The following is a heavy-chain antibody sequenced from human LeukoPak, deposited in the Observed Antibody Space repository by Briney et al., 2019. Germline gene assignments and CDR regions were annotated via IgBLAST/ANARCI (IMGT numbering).Heavy chain of an antibody. Sequence: SETLSLTCAVYGGSFSGCYWSWIRQPPGKGLEWIGEINHSGSTNYNPSLKSRVTISVDTSKNQFSLKLSSVTAADTAVYYCARGHGDYYDSSGYYYSNPHSIDYWGQGTLVTVSS. J-gene: IGHJ4*02. CDR2: INHSGST. CDR3: ARGHGDYYDSSGYYYSNPHSIDY. CDR1: GGSFSGCY. V-gene: IGHV4-34*01. D-gene: IGHD3-22*01.